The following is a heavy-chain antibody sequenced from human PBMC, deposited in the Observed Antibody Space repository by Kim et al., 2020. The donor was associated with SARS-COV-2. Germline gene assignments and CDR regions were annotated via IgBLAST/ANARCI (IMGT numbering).Heavy chain of an antibody. CDR3: ARDLPYSGSGLFDY. V-gene: IGHV3-30*04. CDR1: GFTFSNYA. Sequence: GGSLRLSCAASGFTFSNYAMHWVRQAPGKGLEWVAVISYDGSNKYYADSVKGRFTISRDNSKNTLYLQMNSLRAEDTAVYYCARDLPYSGSGLFDYWGQGALVSVS. D-gene: IGHD6-13*01. J-gene: IGHJ4*02. CDR2: ISYDGSNK.